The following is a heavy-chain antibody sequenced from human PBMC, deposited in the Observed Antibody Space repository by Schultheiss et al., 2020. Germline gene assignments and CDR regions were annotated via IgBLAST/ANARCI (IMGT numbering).Heavy chain of an antibody. D-gene: IGHD2-2*01. CDR1: GFTFDDYA. V-gene: IGHV3-9*01. CDR2: ISWNSVNI. CDR3: AKDPLIVVVPAAIAVDY. J-gene: IGHJ4*02. Sequence: GGSLRLSCAASGFTFDDYALHWVRQPPGKGLEWVSGISWNSVNIAYADSVKGRFTISRDNAKNTLYLQMNSLRAEDTAVYYCAKDPLIVVVPAAIAVDYWGQGTLVTVSS.